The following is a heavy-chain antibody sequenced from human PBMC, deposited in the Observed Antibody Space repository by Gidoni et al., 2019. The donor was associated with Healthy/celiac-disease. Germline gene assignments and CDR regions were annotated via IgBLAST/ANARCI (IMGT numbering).Heavy chain of an antibody. Sequence: QVQMVQSGAEVKKPGASVKVSCTASGYTFTGYYMHWVRQAPGQGLEWMGWINPISGRTNYTQNVQGRVTMTSDTSISTAYIELSRLRSDDTAVHYCARDLQDIVVVPAAIFWGWGQGTLVTVSS. CDR3: ARDLQDIVVVPAAIFWG. J-gene: IGHJ4*02. CDR2: INPISGRT. CDR1: GYTFTGYY. V-gene: IGHV1-2*02. D-gene: IGHD2-2*01.